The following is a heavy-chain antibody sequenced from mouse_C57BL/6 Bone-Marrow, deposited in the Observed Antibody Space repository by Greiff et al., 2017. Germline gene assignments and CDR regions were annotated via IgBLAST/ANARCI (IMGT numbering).Heavy chain of an antibody. Sequence: QVQLQQPGAELVKPGASVKLSCKASGYTFTSYWMHWVKQRPGQGLEWIGMIHPNSGSTNYNEKFKSKATLTVDKSSSTAYMQLSSLTSEDSAVYYCARDGFYGSSFLDYWGQGTTLTVSS. CDR3: ARDGFYGSSFLDY. J-gene: IGHJ2*01. V-gene: IGHV1-64*01. D-gene: IGHD1-1*01. CDR2: IHPNSGST. CDR1: GYTFTSYW.